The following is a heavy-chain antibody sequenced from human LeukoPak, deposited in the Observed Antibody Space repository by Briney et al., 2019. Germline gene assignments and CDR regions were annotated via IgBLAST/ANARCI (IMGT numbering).Heavy chain of an antibody. V-gene: IGHV4-59*01. CDR1: GGSFSGYY. D-gene: IGHD6-13*01. Sequence: SETLSLTSALYGGSFSGYYWSWIRPPPGKGRECMWYIYYSGTTNYNPSLKSRVTISLDTSKNQFSLKRSSVTASDTAGYYCSSGVYIAAAEYGCWGQGTLVTVSS. J-gene: IGHJ4*02. CDR3: SSGVYIAAAEYGC. CDR2: IYYSGTT.